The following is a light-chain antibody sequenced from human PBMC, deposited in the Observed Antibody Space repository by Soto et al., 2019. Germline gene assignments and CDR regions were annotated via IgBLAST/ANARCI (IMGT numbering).Light chain of an antibody. J-gene: IGLJ2*01. Sequence: QSVLTQPPSASGTPGQGVTSSCSGSSSNIGSNTVNWYQQLPGTAPKLLIYSNDQRPSGVPDRFSGSKSGTSASLAISGLQSEDEADYYCAAWDDSLNGQVFGGGTQLTVL. CDR3: AAWDDSLNGQV. CDR1: SSNIGSNT. CDR2: SND. V-gene: IGLV1-44*01.